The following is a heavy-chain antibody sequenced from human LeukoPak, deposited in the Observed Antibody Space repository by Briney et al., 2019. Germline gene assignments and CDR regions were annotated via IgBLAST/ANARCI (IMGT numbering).Heavy chain of an antibody. CDR3: ARYPYSSGWYLDY. J-gene: IGHJ4*02. CDR1: GYSFNSYW. Sequence: GESLKISCKGSGYSFNSYWIGWVRQMPGKGLEWMGINYPDDSDIKYSPSFQGQVTISADKSISTAYLQWSSLKASDTAMYYCARYPYSSGWYLDYWGQGTLVTVSS. D-gene: IGHD6-19*01. V-gene: IGHV5-51*01. CDR2: NYPDDSDI.